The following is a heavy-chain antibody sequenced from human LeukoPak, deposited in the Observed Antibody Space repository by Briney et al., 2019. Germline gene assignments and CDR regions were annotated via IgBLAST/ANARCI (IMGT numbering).Heavy chain of an antibody. CDR1: GGSFSGYY. J-gene: IGHJ4*02. V-gene: IGHV4-34*01. CDR2: IYYSGST. Sequence: SETLSLTCAVYGGSFSGYYWSWIRQPPGKGLEWIGSIYYSGSTFYNPSLKSRVTISVDTSKNQFSLKLSSVTAADTAVYYCARSDGSGSFGYWGQGTLVTVSS. D-gene: IGHD3-10*01. CDR3: ARSDGSGSFGY.